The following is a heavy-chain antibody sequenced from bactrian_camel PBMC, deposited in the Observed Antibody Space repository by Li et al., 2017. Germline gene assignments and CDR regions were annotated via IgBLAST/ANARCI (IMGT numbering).Heavy chain of an antibody. CDR2: IPRNGLP. J-gene: IGHJ4*01. V-gene: IGHV3S63*01. Sequence: HVQLVESGGESVQAGGSLRLTCVASGATQDIGCIGWFRQVPGLEREEIVRIPRNGLPRYGSSTQGRLTVSKDNAGKSLYLQMNSVQPSDAAMYYCAASRLGSTINWRQERRWGTGARGPRSPSP. CDR3: AASRLGSTINWRQERRWGT. D-gene: IGHD4*01. CDR1: GATQDIGC.